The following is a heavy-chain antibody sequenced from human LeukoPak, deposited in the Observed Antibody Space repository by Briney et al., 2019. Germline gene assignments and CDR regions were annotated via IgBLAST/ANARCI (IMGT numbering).Heavy chain of an antibody. D-gene: IGHD3-16*01. V-gene: IGHV4-59*08. Sequence: SETLSLTCTVFGDSITYDYWNWIRQSPAKGLEWIGYIHHNGFINYNLSLKSRVTISLDRSRNQFSLKMTSVTAADTAVYYCARRGTQRKGWNWLDPWGQGILVTVSS. CDR2: IHHNGFI. CDR3: ARRGTQRKGWNWLDP. J-gene: IGHJ5*02. CDR1: GDSITYDY.